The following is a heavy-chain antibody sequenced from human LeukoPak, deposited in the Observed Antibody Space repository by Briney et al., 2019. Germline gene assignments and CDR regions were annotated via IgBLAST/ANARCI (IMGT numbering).Heavy chain of an antibody. CDR1: GLTFSRHW. V-gene: IGHV3-7*01. Sequence: GGSLRLSCEASGLTFSRHWMSWVRQAPGKGLEWVANIMQDGSEKYYVDSAKGRFAISRDNAKNSLYLQMNSLRAEDTAVYYCARDRGGGYYGMDVWGQGTTVTVSS. CDR3: ARDRGGGYYGMDV. J-gene: IGHJ6*02. D-gene: IGHD2-15*01. CDR2: IMQDGSEK.